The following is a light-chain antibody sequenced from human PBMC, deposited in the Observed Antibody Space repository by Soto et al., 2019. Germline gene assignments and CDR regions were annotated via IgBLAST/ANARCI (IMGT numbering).Light chain of an antibody. Sequence: EIVLTQSPATLSLSPGDRATLSCGASQSVSNNYLAWYQQKPGLAPRLLIYDAFDRANGIPDRFSGSGSGTDFTLTLSILEPEDFVVYYCQQYGSSSWTFGQGTKVEIK. V-gene: IGKV3D-20*01. J-gene: IGKJ1*01. CDR1: QSVSNNY. CDR2: DAF. CDR3: QQYGSSSWT.